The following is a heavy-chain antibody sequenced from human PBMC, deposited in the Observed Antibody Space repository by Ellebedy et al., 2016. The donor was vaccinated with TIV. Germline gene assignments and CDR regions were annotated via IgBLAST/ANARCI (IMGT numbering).Heavy chain of an antibody. CDR3: ARAAEVVTPRYYYFNI. D-gene: IGHD2-21*02. Sequence: ASVKVSCKASGYTFTSYYIHWVRQAPGYGLEWMGIINPSGGGTSYAQQFQGRLTMTRDTSTNTVYMHLSSLRSDDTAVYYCARAAEVVTPRYYYFNIWGRGTPVTVSS. J-gene: IGHJ2*01. CDR1: GYTFTSYY. V-gene: IGHV1-46*01. CDR2: INPSGGGT.